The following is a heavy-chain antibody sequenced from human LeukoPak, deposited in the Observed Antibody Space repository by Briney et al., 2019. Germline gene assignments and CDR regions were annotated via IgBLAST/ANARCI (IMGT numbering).Heavy chain of an antibody. CDR3: AKVSLLWFGELSGHDMFDP. D-gene: IGHD3-10*01. Sequence: GGSLRLSCAASGFTFSTFAMIWVRQPPGKGLEWVSAISGSGGSTYYADSVKGRFTISRDNPKNTLYLQMNSLRAEDTAVYYCAKVSLLWFGELSGHDMFDPWGQGTLVTVSS. CDR2: ISGSGGST. CDR1: GFTFSTFA. J-gene: IGHJ5*02. V-gene: IGHV3-23*01.